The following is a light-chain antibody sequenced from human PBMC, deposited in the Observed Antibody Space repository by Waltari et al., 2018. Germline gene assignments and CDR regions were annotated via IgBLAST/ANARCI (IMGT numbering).Light chain of an antibody. CDR3: QQRSNWPHT. CDR2: DAS. CDR1: QSVRSN. J-gene: IGKJ2*01. V-gene: IGKV3-11*01. Sequence: EIVLTQSPVTLSLSPGERATLSCRASQSVRSNLAWYQQTPGQAPSLLIYDASTRATGIPARFSGSGSGTDFTLTISSLEPEDFALYYCQQRSNWPHTFGQGTKVEI.